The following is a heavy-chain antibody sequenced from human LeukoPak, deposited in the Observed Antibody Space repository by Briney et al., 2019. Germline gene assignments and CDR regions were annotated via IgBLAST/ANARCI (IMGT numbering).Heavy chain of an antibody. J-gene: IGHJ4*02. Sequence: SGPTLVNPTQTLTLTCTFSGFSLSTSGVGVGWIRQPPGKALEWLALIYWNDDKRYSPSLKSRLTITKDTSKNQVVLTMTNMDPVDTATYYCAHSGDYYDSSGYYDYFDYWGQGTLVTVSS. CDR3: AHSGDYYDSSGYYDYFDY. D-gene: IGHD3-22*01. V-gene: IGHV2-5*01. CDR2: IYWNDDK. CDR1: GFSLSTSGVG.